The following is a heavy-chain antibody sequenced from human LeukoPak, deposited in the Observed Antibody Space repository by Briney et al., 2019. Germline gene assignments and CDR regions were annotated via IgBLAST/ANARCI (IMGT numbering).Heavy chain of an antibody. CDR3: AFRTMVREVDY. CDR2: IIPIFGTA. D-gene: IGHD3-10*01. V-gene: IGHV1-69*13. Sequence: ASVKVSCKASGGTFSSYAISWVRQAPGQGLEWMGGIIPIFGTANYAQKFQGRVTITADESTSTAYMELSSLRSEDTAVYYCAFRTMVREVDYWGQGTLVTVSS. CDR1: GGTFSSYA. J-gene: IGHJ4*02.